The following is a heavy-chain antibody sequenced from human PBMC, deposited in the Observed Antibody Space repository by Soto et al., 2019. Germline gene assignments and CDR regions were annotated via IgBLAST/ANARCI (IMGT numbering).Heavy chain of an antibody. V-gene: IGHV1-69*13. CDR2: IIPIFGTA. J-gene: IGHJ6*02. CDR3: ARGLGDTAMAAVYYYYGMDV. Sequence: SVKVSCKASGGTFSSYAISWVRQAPGQGLEWMGGIIPIFGTANYAQKFQGRVTITADESTSTAYMELSSLRSEDTAVYHCARGLGDTAMAAVYYYYGMDVWGQGTTVTVSS. CDR1: GGTFSSYA. D-gene: IGHD5-18*01.